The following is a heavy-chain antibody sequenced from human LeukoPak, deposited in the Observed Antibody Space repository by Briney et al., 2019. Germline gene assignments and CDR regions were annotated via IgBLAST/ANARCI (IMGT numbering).Heavy chain of an antibody. Sequence: GASVKVSCKASGGTFSSYAISWVRQAPGQGLEWMGRIIPILGIANYAQKLQGRVTMTTDTSTSTAYMELRSLRSDDTAVYYCARDGTRAYDAFDIWGQGTMVTVSS. J-gene: IGHJ3*02. CDR2: IIPILGIA. V-gene: IGHV1-69*04. CDR3: ARDGTRAYDAFDI. CDR1: GGTFSSYA. D-gene: IGHD1-14*01.